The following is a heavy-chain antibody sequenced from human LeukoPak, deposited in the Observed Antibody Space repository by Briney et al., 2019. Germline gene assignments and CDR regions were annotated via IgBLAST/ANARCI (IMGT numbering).Heavy chain of an antibody. J-gene: IGHJ4*02. Sequence: ASVNVSCKASGYTFSTYGINWVRQAPGQGLEWMGWINTNNGNTNYAQKFQDRVTMTRDTSTSTAYMELRSLGSDDTAVYYCARKGCFDNCYLFDYWGQGTLVTVSS. CDR1: GYTFSTYG. CDR3: ARKGCFDNCYLFDY. CDR2: INTNNGNT. D-gene: IGHD1-20*01. V-gene: IGHV1-18*01.